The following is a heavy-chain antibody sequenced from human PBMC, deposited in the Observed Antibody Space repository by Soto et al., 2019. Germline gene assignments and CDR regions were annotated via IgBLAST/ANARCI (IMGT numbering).Heavy chain of an antibody. J-gene: IGHJ5*02. CDR1: GFGFSTHA. CDR2: ISGSGGST. D-gene: IGHD6-13*01. CDR3: AKVRPYSSSWYPGNWFDP. V-gene: IGHV3-23*01. Sequence: PGGSLRLSCAASGFGFSTHALSWVRQAPGKGLEWLSAISGSGGSTYYADSVKGRFTISRDNSKNTLYLQMNSLRAEDTAVYYCAKVRPYSSSWYPGNWFDPWGQGTLVTVSS.